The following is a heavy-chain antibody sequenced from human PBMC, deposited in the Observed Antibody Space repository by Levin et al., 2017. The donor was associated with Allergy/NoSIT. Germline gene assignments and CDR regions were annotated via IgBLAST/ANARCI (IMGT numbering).Heavy chain of an antibody. D-gene: IGHD5-18*01. CDR2: ISTSSNTI. J-gene: IGHJ4*02. V-gene: IGHV3-48*01. CDR1: GFTFSSYS. CDR3: ARLRGYSYGYGDY. Sequence: ASVKVSCAASGFTFSSYSMNWVRQAPGKGLEWVSYISTSSNTIDYADSVKGRFTISRDNAKNSLYLQMNSLRAEDTAVYFCARLRGYSYGYGDYWGQGTLVTVSS.